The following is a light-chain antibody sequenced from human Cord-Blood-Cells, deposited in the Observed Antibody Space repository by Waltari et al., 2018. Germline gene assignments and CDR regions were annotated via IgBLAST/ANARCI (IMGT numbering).Light chain of an antibody. Sequence: EIVLTQSPATLSLSRGESATLSCRASQSVSSYLAWYQQKPGQAPRLLIYDASNRATGIPARFSGSGSGTDFTLTISSLEPEDFAVYYCQQRSNWPRTFGQGTKVEIK. J-gene: IGKJ1*01. V-gene: IGKV3-11*01. CDR1: QSVSSY. CDR3: QQRSNWPRT. CDR2: DAS.